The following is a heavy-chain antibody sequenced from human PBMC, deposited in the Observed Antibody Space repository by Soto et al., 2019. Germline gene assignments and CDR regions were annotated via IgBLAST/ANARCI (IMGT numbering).Heavy chain of an antibody. CDR1: GYTFTSYG. Sequence: ASVKVSCKASGYTFTSYGISWVRQAHGQGLEWMGWISAYNGNTNYAQKLQGRVTMTTDTSTSTAYMELRSLRSDDTAVYYCARDVSNYHDSSGYFRFDPWGQGTLVTVSS. CDR2: ISAYNGNT. V-gene: IGHV1-18*04. CDR3: ARDVSNYHDSSGYFRFDP. J-gene: IGHJ5*02. D-gene: IGHD3-22*01.